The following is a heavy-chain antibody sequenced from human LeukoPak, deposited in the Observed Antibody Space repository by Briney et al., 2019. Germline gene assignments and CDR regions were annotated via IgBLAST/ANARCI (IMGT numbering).Heavy chain of an antibody. V-gene: IGHV4-39*01. J-gene: IGHJ6*03. Sequence: SETLSLTCTVSGGSISSSRYYGGWIRQPPGKGLEWIGSMYYSGSTYYNPSLKSRVTISVDTSKNQLSLKLSSVTAADTAVYYCARNIAVAGRGDYMDVWGKGTTVTISS. CDR1: GGSISSSRYY. CDR2: MYYSGST. D-gene: IGHD6-19*01. CDR3: ARNIAVAGRGDYMDV.